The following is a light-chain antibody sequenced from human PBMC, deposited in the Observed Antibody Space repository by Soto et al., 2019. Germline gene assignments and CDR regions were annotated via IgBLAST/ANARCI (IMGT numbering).Light chain of an antibody. V-gene: IGKV1-5*03. CDR2: KSS. J-gene: IGKJ2*01. CDR3: QQYSTYPYI. CDR1: QSINSW. Sequence: DIQMTQSPSKLSASVGDRFTITCLASQSINSWLAWYQQKPGKAPKLLIYKSSSLESGFPSRFSGGVIGTEFSLSISSLQPDDFATYYCQQYSTYPYIFGQGTKVDIK.